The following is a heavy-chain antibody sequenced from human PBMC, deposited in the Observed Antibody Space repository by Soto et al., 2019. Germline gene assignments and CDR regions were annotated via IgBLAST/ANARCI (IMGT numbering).Heavy chain of an antibody. V-gene: IGHV4-30-4*01. CDR3: ARGRYCLTGRCFPNWFDS. D-gene: IGHD2-15*01. CDR1: GDSISTVDYF. J-gene: IGHJ5*01. Sequence: SETVSLTXSVSGDSISTVDYFWAWIRQPPGQALEYIGYIYKSATTYYNPSFESRVAISLDTSKSQFSLNVTSVTAADTAVYFCARGRYCLTGRCFPNWFDSWGQGTLVTVPQ. CDR2: IYKSATT.